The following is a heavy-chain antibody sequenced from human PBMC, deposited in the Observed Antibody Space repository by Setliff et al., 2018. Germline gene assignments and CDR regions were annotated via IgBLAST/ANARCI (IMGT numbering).Heavy chain of an antibody. CDR1: GESFSNNY. J-gene: IGHJ2*01. CDR3: ARAVDSSGYFPYWYFDL. V-gene: IGHV4-34*01. D-gene: IGHD3-22*01. CDR2: SNHGGST. Sequence: PSETLSLTCSVYGESFSNNYWSWIRQTPGKGLEWIGESNHGGSTSYHPSLKSRLTMSVDTSKNQFSLKLTSVTAADTAVYFCARAVDSSGYFPYWYFDLWGRGALVTVSS.